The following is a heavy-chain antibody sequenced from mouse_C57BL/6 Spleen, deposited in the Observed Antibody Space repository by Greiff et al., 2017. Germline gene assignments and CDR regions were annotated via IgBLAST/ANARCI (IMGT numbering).Heavy chain of an antibody. Sequence: VQLQQSGPELVKPGASVKISCKASGYTFTDYYMTWVKQSHGKSLEWIGDINPNNGGTSYNQKFKGKATLTVDKSSSTAYMELRSLTSEDSAVYYCASYGGAMDYWGQGSSVTVSS. CDR1: GYTFTDYY. CDR3: ASYGGAMDY. CDR2: INPNNGGT. V-gene: IGHV1-26*01. D-gene: IGHD1-2*01. J-gene: IGHJ4*01.